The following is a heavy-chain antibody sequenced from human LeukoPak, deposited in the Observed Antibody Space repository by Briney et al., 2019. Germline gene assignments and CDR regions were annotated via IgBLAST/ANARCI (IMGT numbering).Heavy chain of an antibody. Sequence: SVKVSCKASGGTFSSYAISWVRQAPGQGLEWMGRIIPIFGTANYAQKFQGRVTITTDESTSTAYMELSSLRSEDTAVYYCARRNDSSGYSLDYWGQGTMVTVSS. CDR2: IIPIFGTA. V-gene: IGHV1-69*05. D-gene: IGHD3-22*01. CDR3: ARRNDSSGYSLDY. CDR1: GGTFSSYA. J-gene: IGHJ4*02.